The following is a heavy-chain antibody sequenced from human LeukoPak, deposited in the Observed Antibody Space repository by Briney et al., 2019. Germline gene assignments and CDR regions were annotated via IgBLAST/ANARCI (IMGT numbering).Heavy chain of an antibody. CDR3: ARDLFAAATPYDAFDI. Sequence: GGSLRLSCAASGFTFSIYWMSWVRQAPGKGLEWVANIKQDGSEKYYVDSVKGRFTISRDNAKNTLYLQMNSLRAEDTAVYYCARDLFAAATPYDAFDIWGQGTMVTVSS. D-gene: IGHD2-15*01. CDR1: GFTFSIYW. CDR2: IKQDGSEK. J-gene: IGHJ3*02. V-gene: IGHV3-7*01.